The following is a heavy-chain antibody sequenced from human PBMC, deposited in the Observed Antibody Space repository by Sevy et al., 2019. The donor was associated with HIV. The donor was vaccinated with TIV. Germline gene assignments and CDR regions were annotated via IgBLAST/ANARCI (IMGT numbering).Heavy chain of an antibody. Sequence: ASAKVSCKTSGYTFTKYAMIWVRQAPGQGLEWMGWINTIFGNSTYAQGFTGRFVFSLDTSVSTAYLHITSLKAEDTAVYYCTREGDRYGSNWYYFDYWGQGTLVTVSS. V-gene: IGHV7-4-1*02. CDR2: INTIFGNS. J-gene: IGHJ4*02. CDR1: GYTFTKYA. CDR3: TREGDRYGSNWYYFDY. D-gene: IGHD6-13*01.